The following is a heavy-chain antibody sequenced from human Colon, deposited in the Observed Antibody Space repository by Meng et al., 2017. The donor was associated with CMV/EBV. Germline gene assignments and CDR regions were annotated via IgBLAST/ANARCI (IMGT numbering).Heavy chain of an antibody. Sequence: GESLKISCAASGFTFNNYAMNWVRLAPGKGLAWVGGISAGGESTYYVDSVKGRFTISRDNSKNALDLDMTSLRAEDTALYYCASGKPIITGGPWRDTFNMWGQGTMVTVSS. J-gene: IGHJ3*02. CDR2: ISAGGEST. CDR1: GFTFNNYA. V-gene: IGHV3-23*01. D-gene: IGHD1-20*01. CDR3: ASGKPIITGGPWRDTFNM.